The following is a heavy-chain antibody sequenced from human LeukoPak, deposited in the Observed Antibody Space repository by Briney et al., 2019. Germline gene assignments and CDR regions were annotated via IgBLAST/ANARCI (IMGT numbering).Heavy chain of an antibody. J-gene: IGHJ4*02. D-gene: IGHD6-13*01. CDR3: ARDSSISRFFL. CDR1: AGAISSGSFY. V-gene: IGHV4-39*07. CDR2: IHSSGST. Sequence: PSETLSLTCTVFAGAISSGSFYWSWLRQPPGKGLEWIGSIHSSGSTYYNPSLKSRVTISVDTSKNQFSLRLTSVTAADTALYYCARDSSISRFFLWGQGTLVTVSS.